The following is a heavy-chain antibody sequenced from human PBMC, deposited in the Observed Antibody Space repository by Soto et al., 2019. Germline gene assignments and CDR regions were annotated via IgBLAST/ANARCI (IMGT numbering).Heavy chain of an antibody. D-gene: IGHD2-2*01. CDR3: AKDMGGRPAADY. V-gene: IGHV1-2*04. J-gene: IGHJ4*02. CDR2: INPNSGAT. Sequence: ASVKVSCKTSGYTFTGYYIHWVRQAPGQGLEWMGWINPNSGATIYAQKFQAWVTMTRDTSITTVYMELSRLRSDDTAVYYCAKDMGGRPAADYWGQGTLVTVSS. CDR1: GYTFTGYY.